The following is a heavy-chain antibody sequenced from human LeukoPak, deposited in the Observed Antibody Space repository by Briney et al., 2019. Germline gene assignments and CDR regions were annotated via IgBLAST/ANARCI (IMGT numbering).Heavy chain of an antibody. CDR3: ARSGTGGGNWFDP. Sequence: SQTLSLTCAISGDRVSSNSATWSWIRQSPSRGLEWLGRTYYRSKWYHDYVVSVKSRITINLDTSRNQFSLQLNSVTPEDTAVYYCARSGTGGGNWFDPWGQGILVTVSS. CDR2: TYYRSKWYH. J-gene: IGHJ5*02. CDR1: GDRVSSNSAT. V-gene: IGHV6-1*01. D-gene: IGHD2-8*02.